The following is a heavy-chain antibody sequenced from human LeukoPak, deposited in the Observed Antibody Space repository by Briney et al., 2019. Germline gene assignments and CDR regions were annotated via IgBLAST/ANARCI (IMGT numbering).Heavy chain of an antibody. D-gene: IGHD3-3*01. Sequence: TGGSLRLSCAASGFTFSRYAMNWFRQAPGKGLEWVSGISGNGDRTYYADSVKGRFSISRDNSKSTLFLQMNSLRVEDTAVYYCAKDVRRITIFGVAKNPYGMDVWGQGTTVTVSS. CDR1: GFTFSRYA. J-gene: IGHJ6*02. V-gene: IGHV3-23*01. CDR3: AKDVRRITIFGVAKNPYGMDV. CDR2: ISGNGDRT.